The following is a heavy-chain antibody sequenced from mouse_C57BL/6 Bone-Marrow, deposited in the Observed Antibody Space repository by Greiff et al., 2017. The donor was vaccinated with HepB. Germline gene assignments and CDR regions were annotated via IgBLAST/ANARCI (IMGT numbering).Heavy chain of an antibody. Sequence: VQLQQSGPELVKPGASVKIPCKASGYTFTDYNMDWVKQSHGKSLEWIGVINPNNGGTIYNQKFKGKATLTVDKSSSTAYIELRSLTSEDTAVYYCARGDYYYGSSYVAFWGQGTLVTVSA. J-gene: IGHJ3*01. CDR2: INPNNGGT. D-gene: IGHD1-1*01. CDR3: ARGDYYYGSSYVAF. CDR1: GYTFTDYN. V-gene: IGHV1-18*01.